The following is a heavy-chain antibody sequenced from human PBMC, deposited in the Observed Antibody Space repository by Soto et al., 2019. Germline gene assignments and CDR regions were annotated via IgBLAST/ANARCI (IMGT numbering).Heavy chain of an antibody. CDR3: ARGGYGDY. J-gene: IGHJ4*02. CDR1: GGSISSGGYS. D-gene: IGHD5-12*01. CDR2: IYHSGST. Sequence: SETLSLTCAVSGGSISSGGYSWSWIRQPPGKGLEWIGYIYHSGSTYYNPSLKSRVTISVDRSKNQFSLKLSSVTAADTAVYYCARGGYGDYWGQGTLVTVSS. V-gene: IGHV4-30-2*01.